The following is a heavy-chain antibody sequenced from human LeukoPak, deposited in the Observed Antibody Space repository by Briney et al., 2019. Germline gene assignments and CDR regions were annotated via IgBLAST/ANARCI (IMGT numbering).Heavy chain of an antibody. D-gene: IGHD3-3*01. V-gene: IGHV4-31*03. CDR3: ARVESVTIFGVVKYRYFQH. Sequence: SETLSLTCTVSGGSISSGGYYWSWIRQHPGKGLEWIGYIYYSGSTYYNPSLKSRVTISVDTSKNQFSLKLSSVTAADTAVYYCARVESVTIFGVVKYRYFQHWGQGTLVTVSS. CDR2: IYYSGST. J-gene: IGHJ1*01. CDR1: GGSISSGGYY.